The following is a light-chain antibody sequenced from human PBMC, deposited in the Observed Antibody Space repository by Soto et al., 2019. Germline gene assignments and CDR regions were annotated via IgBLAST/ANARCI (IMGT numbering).Light chain of an antibody. J-gene: IGKJ5*01. Sequence: DIVMTQSPLSLSVTPGEPASISCRSSQSLLYSNGYNYLDWYLQKPGQSPQLLIYLGSNRASGVPDRFSGSGSGTDFTLKISRVEAEDVGVYYCMQALQTSYTFGQGTRLEIK. V-gene: IGKV2-28*01. CDR1: QSLLYSNGYNY. CDR2: LGS. CDR3: MQALQTSYT.